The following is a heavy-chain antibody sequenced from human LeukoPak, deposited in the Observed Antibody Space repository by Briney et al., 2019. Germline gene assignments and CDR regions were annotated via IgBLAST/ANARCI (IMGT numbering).Heavy chain of an antibody. J-gene: IGHJ2*01. D-gene: IGHD2-2*02. CDR1: GGSISSSNW. CDR2: IYYSGST. CDR3: ARGGYCSSTSCYTHWYFDL. Sequence: PSGTLSLTCAVSGGSISSSNWWSWVRQPPEKGLEWIGYIYYSGSTNYNPSLKSRVTISVDTSKNQFSLKLSSVTAADTAVYYCARGGYCSSTSCYTHWYFDLWGRGTLVTVSS. V-gene: IGHV4-4*02.